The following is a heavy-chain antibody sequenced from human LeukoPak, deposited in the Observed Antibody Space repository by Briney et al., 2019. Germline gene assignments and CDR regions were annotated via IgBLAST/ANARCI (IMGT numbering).Heavy chain of an antibody. J-gene: IGHJ5*02. V-gene: IGHV1-8*03. CDR1: GYTFTSYD. Sequence: GASVKVSCKASGYTFTSYDINWVRQATGQGLEWMGWMNPNSGNTGYAQKFQGRVTITRNTSISTAYMELRSLRSDDTAVYYCARSHLWHGSGSYNWFDPWGQGTLVTVSS. CDR2: MNPNSGNT. CDR3: ARSHLWHGSGSYNWFDP. D-gene: IGHD3-10*01.